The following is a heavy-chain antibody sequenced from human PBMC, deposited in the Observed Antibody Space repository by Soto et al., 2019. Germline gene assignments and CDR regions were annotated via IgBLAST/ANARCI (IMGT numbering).Heavy chain of an antibody. CDR1: GFTVSSYT. Sequence: SLWLPCSAGGFTVSSYTVHWVLQAPGKGLEWVAVISYDGSNKYYADSVKGRFTISRDNSKNTLYLQINSLIAEDTAEYYCASRRPFDYRGQAYLVTVSS. CDR2: ISYDGSNK. CDR3: ASRRPFDY. J-gene: IGHJ4*02. V-gene: IGHV3-30-3*01.